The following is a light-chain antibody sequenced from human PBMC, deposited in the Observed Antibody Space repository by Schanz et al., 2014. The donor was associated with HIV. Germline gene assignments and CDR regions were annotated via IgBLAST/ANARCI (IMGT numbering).Light chain of an antibody. CDR2: GAS. CDR3: QHYGSS. J-gene: IGKJ3*01. CDR1: QSVSSN. Sequence: EIVLTQSPGTLSLSLGERATLSCRASQSVSSNLAWYQQKPGQAPRLLIYGASSRATCIPVRVSGSGPGTEFTLNISRLXXXDFVVYYCQHYGSSFGTGTKVDIK. V-gene: IGKV3-20*01.